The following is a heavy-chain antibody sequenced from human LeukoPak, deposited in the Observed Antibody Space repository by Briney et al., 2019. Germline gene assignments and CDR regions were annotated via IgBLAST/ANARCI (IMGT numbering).Heavy chain of an antibody. Sequence: GGSLRLSCAASGFTFSSYEMNWVRQAPGKGLEWVSYISSSGSTIYYADSVEGRFTISRDNAKNSLYLQMNSLRAEDTAVYYCAREVRGYSGYRDFDYWGQGTLVTVSS. V-gene: IGHV3-48*03. CDR1: GFTFSSYE. J-gene: IGHJ4*02. D-gene: IGHD5-12*01. CDR3: AREVRGYSGYRDFDY. CDR2: ISSSGSTI.